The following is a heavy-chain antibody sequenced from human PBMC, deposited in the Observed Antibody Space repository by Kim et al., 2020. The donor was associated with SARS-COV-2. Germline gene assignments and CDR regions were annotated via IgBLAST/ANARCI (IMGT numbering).Heavy chain of an antibody. V-gene: IGHV3-33*01. CDR3: ARDLLYGGGDDPPHYGHAFDI. CDR2: IWYDGSNK. CDR1: GFTFSSYG. Sequence: GGSLRLSCAASGFTFSSYGMHWVRQAPGKGLEWVAVIWYDGSNKYYADSVKGRFTISRDNSKNTLYLQMNSLRAEDTAVYYCARDLLYGGGDDPPHYGHAFDIWGQGTMVTVSS. D-gene: IGHD3-10*01. J-gene: IGHJ3*02.